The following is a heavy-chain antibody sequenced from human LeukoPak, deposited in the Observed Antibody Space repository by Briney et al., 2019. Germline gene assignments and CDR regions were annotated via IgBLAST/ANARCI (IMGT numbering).Heavy chain of an antibody. D-gene: IGHD6-19*01. J-gene: IGHJ4*02. Sequence: GGSLRLSCAASGFTFSSYSMNWVRQAPGKGLEWVSSISSSSSYIYYADSVKGRFTISRDNAKNSLYLQMNSLRAEDTAVYYCAKGPIAVAGTWYFDSWGQGTLVIVSS. CDR2: ISSSSSYI. CDR3: AKGPIAVAGTWYFDS. V-gene: IGHV3-21*04. CDR1: GFTFSSYS.